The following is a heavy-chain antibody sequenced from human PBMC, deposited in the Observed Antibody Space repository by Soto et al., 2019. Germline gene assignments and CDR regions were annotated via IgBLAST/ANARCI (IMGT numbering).Heavy chain of an antibody. D-gene: IGHD6-19*01. CDR2: IYYSGST. Sequence: PSETLSLTCTVSGGSISSGGYYWSWIRQHPGKGLEWIGYIYYSGSTYYNPSLKSRVTISVDTSKNQFSLKLSSVTAADTAVYYCARDPGYSSGWYGAFDIWGQGTMVTVSS. CDR1: GGSISSGGYY. V-gene: IGHV4-31*03. CDR3: ARDPGYSSGWYGAFDI. J-gene: IGHJ3*02.